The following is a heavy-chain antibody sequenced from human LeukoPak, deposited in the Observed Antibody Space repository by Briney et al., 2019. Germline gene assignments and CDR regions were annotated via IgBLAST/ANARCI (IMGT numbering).Heavy chain of an antibody. J-gene: IGHJ3*02. V-gene: IGHV1-18*01. CDR2: ISAYNGNT. D-gene: IGHD2-2*01. CDR3: ARDSHDIVVVPAALPLDAFDI. Sequence: ASVKVSCKASGYTFTSYGISWVRQAPGQGLEWMGWISAYNGNTNYAQKLQGRVTMTTDTSTSTAYMELRSLRSDDTAGYYCARDSHDIVVVPAALPLDAFDIWGQGTMVTVSS. CDR1: GYTFTSYG.